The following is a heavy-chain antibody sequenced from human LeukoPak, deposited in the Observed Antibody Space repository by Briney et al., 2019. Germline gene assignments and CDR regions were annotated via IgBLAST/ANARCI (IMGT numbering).Heavy chain of an antibody. V-gene: IGHV1-2*04. D-gene: IGHD4-17*01. CDR2: INPNSGGT. CDR1: GCTFTRYY. J-gene: IGHJ3*02. Sequence: ASVKVSCKASGCTFTRYYIHWVRQAPGQGLEGMGWINPNSGGTNYAQKFQGWVTMTRDTSISTAYMELSRLRSDATAVYYCARGQDYGEAFDIWGQGTTVTVSS. CDR3: ARGQDYGEAFDI.